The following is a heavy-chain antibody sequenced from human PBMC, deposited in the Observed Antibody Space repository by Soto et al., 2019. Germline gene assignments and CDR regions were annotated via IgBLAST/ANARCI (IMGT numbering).Heavy chain of an antibody. CDR2: IYYSGST. D-gene: IGHD5-18*01. CDR3: ASTAMVAYYYYYMDV. Sequence: SETLSLTCTVSGGSISSGGYYWSWIRQHPGKGLEWIGYIYYSGSTYYNPSLKSRVTISVDTSKNQFSLKLSSVTAADTAVYYCASTAMVAYYYYYMDVWGKGTTVTVSS. J-gene: IGHJ6*03. CDR1: GGSISSGGYY. V-gene: IGHV4-31*03.